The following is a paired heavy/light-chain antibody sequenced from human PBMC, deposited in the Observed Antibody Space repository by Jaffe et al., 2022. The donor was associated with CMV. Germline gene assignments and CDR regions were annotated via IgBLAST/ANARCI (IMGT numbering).Heavy chain of an antibody. V-gene: IGHV3-53*02. D-gene: IGHD6-25*01. J-gene: IGHJ6*03. Sequence: EVQLVETGGGLIQPGGSLRLSCAASGFTVSSTYMSWVRQAPGKGLDWVSIIYDGGSTYYADSVKGRFTISRDNSKNTLYLQMNSLRAEDTAVYYCAREQKPSGYYYMDVWGKGTTVTVSS. CDR1: GFTVSSTY. CDR2: IYDGGST. CDR3: AREQKPSGYYYMDV.
Light chain of an antibody. J-gene: IGKJ1*01. CDR2: DAS. V-gene: IGKV3-11*01. CDR3: QQRSNWPQRT. Sequence: EIVLTQSPATLSLSPGERATLSCRASQSVSSYLAWFQQKPGQAPRLLIYDASNRATGIPARFSGSGSGTDFTLTISSLEPEDFAVYYCQQRSNWPQRTFGQGTKVEIK. CDR1: QSVSSY.